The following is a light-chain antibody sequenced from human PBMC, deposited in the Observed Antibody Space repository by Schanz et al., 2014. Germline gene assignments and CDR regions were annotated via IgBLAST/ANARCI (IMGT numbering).Light chain of an antibody. CDR2: DAS. CDR1: QSVSSN. J-gene: IGKJ4*01. V-gene: IGKV3D-15*01. CDR3: QQYNNWPLT. Sequence: EIVMTQSPATLSVSPGERATLSCRASQSVSSNLAWYQKKPGQAPRLLIYDASGRATGIPARFSGSGSGTDFTLTISSLQSEDFAVYYCQQYNNWPLTFGGGTKVEIK.